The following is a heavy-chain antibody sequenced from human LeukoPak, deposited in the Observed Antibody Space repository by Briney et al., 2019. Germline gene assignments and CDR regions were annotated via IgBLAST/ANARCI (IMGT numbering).Heavy chain of an antibody. Sequence: GASVKVSCKASGYTFTSYGISWVRQAPGQGLEWMGWISAYNGNTNYAQKLQGRVTMTTDTSTSTAYMELRSLRSDDTAVYYCARDRGANYYDSSTEHWGQGTLVTVSS. CDR3: ARDRGANYYDSSTEH. CDR2: ISAYNGNT. CDR1: GYTFTSYG. J-gene: IGHJ1*01. D-gene: IGHD3-22*01. V-gene: IGHV1-18*01.